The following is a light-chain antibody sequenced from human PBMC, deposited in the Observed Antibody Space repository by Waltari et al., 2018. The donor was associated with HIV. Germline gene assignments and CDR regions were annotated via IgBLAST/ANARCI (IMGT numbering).Light chain of an antibody. J-gene: IGLJ2*01. CDR2: EVT. CDR3: SSYAGSNNLL. CDR1: SSDVGGYNY. V-gene: IGLV2-8*01. Sequence: QSALTQPPSASGSPGQSVTISCTGNSSDVGGYNYVSWYQQHPGKAPKHMIYEVTKRPSGVPDRFSGSKSGNTASLAVSGLQAEDEADYYCSSYAGSNNLLFGGGTKLTVL.